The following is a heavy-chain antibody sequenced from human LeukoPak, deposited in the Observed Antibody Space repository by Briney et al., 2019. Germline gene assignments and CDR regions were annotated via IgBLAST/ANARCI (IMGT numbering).Heavy chain of an antibody. Sequence: ASVKVSCKASGYTFTSYGISWVRQAPGQGLEWMGWISAYNGNTNYAQKLQGRVTMTTDTSTSTAYMELRSLRSDDTAVYYCARDRGTPHHFDMLTGYYRYWGQGTLVTVSS. V-gene: IGHV1-18*04. D-gene: IGHD3-9*01. CDR2: ISAYNGNT. CDR3: ARDRGTPHHFDMLTGYYRY. CDR1: GYTFTSYG. J-gene: IGHJ4*02.